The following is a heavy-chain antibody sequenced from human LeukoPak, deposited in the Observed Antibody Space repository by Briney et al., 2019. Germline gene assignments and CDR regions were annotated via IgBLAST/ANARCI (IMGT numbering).Heavy chain of an antibody. CDR2: IYTSGST. J-gene: IGHJ3*02. D-gene: IGHD2-2*02. Sequence: PSETLSLTCTVSGGSISSYYWSWIRQPAGKGLEWIGRIYTSGSTNYNPSLKSRVTMSVDTSKNQFSLKLSSVTAADTAVYYCARPDYCSSTSCYRAFDIWGQGTMVTVSS. CDR1: GGSISSYY. V-gene: IGHV4-4*07. CDR3: ARPDYCSSTSCYRAFDI.